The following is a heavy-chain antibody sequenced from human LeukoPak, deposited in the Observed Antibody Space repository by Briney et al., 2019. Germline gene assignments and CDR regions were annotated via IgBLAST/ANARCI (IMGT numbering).Heavy chain of an antibody. J-gene: IGHJ5*02. V-gene: IGHV5-51*01. D-gene: IGHD1-14*01. CDR3: ATSGTTTWYYCFAP. Sequence: RGESLKISCKGSGYMFTSYWIGWGRQVPGKGLEGMGSIYPGDSDTRYSPSFQGQVTISADKSISTAHLQWSSLKPSDTAIYYCATSGTTTWYYCFAPWGQGTLVTVSS. CDR1: GYMFTSYW. CDR2: IYPGDSDT.